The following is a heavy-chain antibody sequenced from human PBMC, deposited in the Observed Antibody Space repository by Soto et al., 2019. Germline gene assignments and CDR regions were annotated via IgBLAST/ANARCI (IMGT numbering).Heavy chain of an antibody. V-gene: IGHV4-30-4*08. CDR1: GGSMSSEGYY. CDR2: IYYSGLT. J-gene: IGHJ6*02. Sequence: SETLSLTCTVSGGSMSSEGYYWSWIRQHPGKGLEWIGYIYYSGLTDYNPSLKSRLTISVDKSKNEFYLKMRSVTAADTAVYYCARSMYSTSAQLYYGMDVWGQGTTVTVSS. CDR3: ARSMYSTSAQLYYGMDV. D-gene: IGHD6-6*01.